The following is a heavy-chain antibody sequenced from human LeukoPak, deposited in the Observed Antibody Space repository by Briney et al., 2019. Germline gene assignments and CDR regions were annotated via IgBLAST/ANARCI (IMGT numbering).Heavy chain of an antibody. CDR1: GFTVSSNY. CDR2: IYSGGST. Sequence: GGSLRLSCAASGFTVSSNYMSWVRQAPGKGLEWVSVIYSGGSTYYADSVKGRFTISRDNSKNTLYLQMNSLRAEDTAVYYCAGPTACYYYGMDVWGQGTTVTVSS. J-gene: IGHJ6*02. V-gene: IGHV3-53*01. CDR3: AGPTACYYYGMDV. D-gene: IGHD4-11*01.